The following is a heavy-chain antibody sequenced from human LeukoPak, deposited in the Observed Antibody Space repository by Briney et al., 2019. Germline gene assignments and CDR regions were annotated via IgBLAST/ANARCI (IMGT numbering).Heavy chain of an antibody. J-gene: IGHJ5*02. D-gene: IGHD2-2*01. CDR1: GDSVPSNSVT. V-gene: IGHV6-1*01. CDR2: TYYRSTWYI. Sequence: SQTLSLTCAISGDSVPSNSVTWNWIRQSPSRGLEWLGRTYYRSTWYIDYAVSVRGRITVNPDTSKNQFSLHLNSVTPEDTAVYYCARRLTQYDCFDPWGQGILVTVSS. CDR3: ARRLTQYDCFDP.